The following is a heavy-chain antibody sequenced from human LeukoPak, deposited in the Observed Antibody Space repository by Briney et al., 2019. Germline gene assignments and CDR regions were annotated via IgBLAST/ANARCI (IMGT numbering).Heavy chain of an antibody. CDR1: GFTFSNLW. D-gene: IGHD3-10*01. CDR2: IYTDGSFT. CDR3: TRVTSGAYFDY. Sequence: PGGSLRLSCAASGFTFSNLWMQGVRQARGKGRGWVSSIYTDGSFTTYADSVKGRFTLSRAHATNTLYLQMHSLRVEDTAVYYCTRVTSGAYFDYWGQGTLVTVSS. J-gene: IGHJ4*02. V-gene: IGHV3-74*01.